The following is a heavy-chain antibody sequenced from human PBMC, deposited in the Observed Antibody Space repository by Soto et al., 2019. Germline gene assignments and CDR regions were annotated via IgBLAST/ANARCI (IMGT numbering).Heavy chain of an antibody. CDR2: MNPNSGDT. Sequence: ASVKVSCKTSGYTFSTYDINWERQAPGQGIEWVGWMNPNSGDTGQAQKVLDRLTISRDSSIRTVHMELTGLSSEDTSVYYSARVNHYGSGSYPDFFYVDALDGGGQGTTVTVSS. CDR1: GYTFSTYD. J-gene: IGHJ6*02. D-gene: IGHD3-10*01. CDR3: ARVNHYGSGSYPDFFYVDALDG. V-gene: IGHV1-8*01.